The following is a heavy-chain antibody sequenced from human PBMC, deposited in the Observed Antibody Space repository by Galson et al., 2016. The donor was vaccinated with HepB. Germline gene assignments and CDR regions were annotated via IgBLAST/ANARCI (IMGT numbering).Heavy chain of an antibody. CDR3: AKSYYYDSSGSKYGMDV. CDR2: ISWNTDNV. J-gene: IGHJ6*02. Sequence: SLRLSCAASGFSFENFAMHWVRQVPGKGLEWVSGISWNTDNVGYADSVKGRFTISRDNAKNSLNLEMNSLRAEDTALYFCAKSYYYDSSGSKYGMDVWGQGTTVTVSS. D-gene: IGHD3-22*01. V-gene: IGHV3-9*01. CDR1: GFSFENFA.